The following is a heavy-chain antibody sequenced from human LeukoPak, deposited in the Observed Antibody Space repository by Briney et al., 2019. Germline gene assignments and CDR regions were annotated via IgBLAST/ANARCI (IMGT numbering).Heavy chain of an antibody. CDR3: ARDSRYSGSYIPNYGMDV. CDR1: GYTFTSYY. Sequence: ASVKVSCKASGYTFTSYYMHWVRQAPGQGLEWMGIINPSGGSTSYAQKFQGRVTMTRDTSTSTVYMELSSLRSEDTAVYYCARDSRYSGSYIPNYGMDVWGQGTPVTVSS. V-gene: IGHV1-46*01. CDR2: INPSGGST. D-gene: IGHD1-26*01. J-gene: IGHJ6*02.